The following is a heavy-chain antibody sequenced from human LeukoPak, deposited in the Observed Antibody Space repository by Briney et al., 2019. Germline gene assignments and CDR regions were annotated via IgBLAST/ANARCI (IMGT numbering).Heavy chain of an antibody. D-gene: IGHD6-13*01. CDR3: ARGYSSSWYFNWFDP. CDR1: GGSFSGYY. CDR2: IYYTGNT. V-gene: IGHV4-34*01. J-gene: IGHJ5*02. Sequence: PSETLSLTCAVYGGSFSGYYWSCIRQPPGKGLEWIGSIYYTGNTYYNASLKGRVTISIDTSKNQFSLKLSSVTAADTAVYYCARGYSSSWYFNWFDPWGQGTLVTVSS.